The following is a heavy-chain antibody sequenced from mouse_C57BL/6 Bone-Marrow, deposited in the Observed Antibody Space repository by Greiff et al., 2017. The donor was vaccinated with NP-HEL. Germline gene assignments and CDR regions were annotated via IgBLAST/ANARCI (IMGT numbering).Heavy chain of an antibody. D-gene: IGHD1-3*01. V-gene: IGHV1-59*01. J-gene: IGHJ1*03. CDR3: ARELPYWYFDV. Sequence: QVQLQQPGAELVRPGTSVKLSCKASGYTFTSYWMHWVKQRPGQGLEWIGVIDPSDSYTNYNQKFKGKATLTVDTSSSTAYMQLSSLTSEDSAGSYCARELPYWYFDVWGTGTTVTVSS. CDR2: IDPSDSYT. CDR1: GYTFTSYW.